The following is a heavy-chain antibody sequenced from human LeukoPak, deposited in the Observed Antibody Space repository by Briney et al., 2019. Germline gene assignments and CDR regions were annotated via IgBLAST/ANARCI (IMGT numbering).Heavy chain of an antibody. Sequence: PSKTLSLTCAVSGGSISSSNWWSWVRQPPGKGLEWIGEIYHSGSTNYNPSLKSRVTISVDKSKNQFSLKLSSVTAADTAVYYCASLVRYYYDSSGYYDYWGQGTLVTVSS. D-gene: IGHD3-22*01. CDR3: ASLVRYYYDSSGYYDY. V-gene: IGHV4-4*02. J-gene: IGHJ4*02. CDR1: GGSISSSNW. CDR2: IYHSGST.